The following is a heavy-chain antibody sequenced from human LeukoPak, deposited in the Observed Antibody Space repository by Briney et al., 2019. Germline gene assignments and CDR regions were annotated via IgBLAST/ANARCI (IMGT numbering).Heavy chain of an antibody. CDR1: GFTFSSYA. CDR3: ARIDYGGNSGEPDY. J-gene: IGHJ4*02. D-gene: IGHD4-23*01. Sequence: GGSLRLSCAASGFTFSSYAMSWVRQAPGKGLEWVSAISGSGGSTYYADSVKGRFTISRDNAKNSLYLQMNSLRAEDTAVYYCARIDYGGNSGEPDYWGQGTLVTVSS. CDR2: ISGSGGST. V-gene: IGHV3-23*01.